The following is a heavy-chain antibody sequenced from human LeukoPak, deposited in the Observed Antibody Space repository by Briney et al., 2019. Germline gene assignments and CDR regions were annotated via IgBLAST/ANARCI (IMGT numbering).Heavy chain of an antibody. CDR2: ITTSGAST. V-gene: IGHV3-23*01. D-gene: IGHD1-1*01. CDR3: ARDYPTSGIVTLFDY. J-gene: IGHJ4*02. Sequence: GGSLRLSCESSGFTFNYYAMNWVRQAPGKGLEWVSSITTSGASTYYADSVKGRFTISRDNSKNSLYLQMTSLRAEDTAVYYCARDYPTSGIVTLFDYWGQGTLVTVSS. CDR1: GFTFNYYA.